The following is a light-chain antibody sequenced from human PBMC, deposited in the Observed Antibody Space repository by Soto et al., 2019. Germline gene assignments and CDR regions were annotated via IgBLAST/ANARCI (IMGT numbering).Light chain of an antibody. CDR1: SSEVGGYNY. Sequence: QSVLTQPASVSGSPGQSITISCTGTSSEVGGYNYVSWYQQHPGKAPKLMIYDVSNRPSGVSNRFSGAKSGNTASLTISGLQADDEADYYCSSYTSSSTVVFGGGTKLTVL. CDR2: DVS. J-gene: IGLJ2*01. V-gene: IGLV2-14*01. CDR3: SSYTSSSTVV.